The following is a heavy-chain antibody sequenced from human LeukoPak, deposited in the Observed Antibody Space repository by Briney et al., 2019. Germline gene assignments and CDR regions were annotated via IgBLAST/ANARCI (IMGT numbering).Heavy chain of an antibody. Sequence: SETLSLTCTVSGGSISGYFWNWVRQPPXXXXEWIGYMSRSGSTNYNPSLKSRVTISVDTSKNQFSLKLTSVSAADTAVYYCARRPWGGMDVWGQGTTVIVSS. CDR3: ARRPWGGMDV. CDR2: MSRSGST. CDR1: GGSISGYF. V-gene: IGHV4-59*08. D-gene: IGHD3-16*01. J-gene: IGHJ6*02.